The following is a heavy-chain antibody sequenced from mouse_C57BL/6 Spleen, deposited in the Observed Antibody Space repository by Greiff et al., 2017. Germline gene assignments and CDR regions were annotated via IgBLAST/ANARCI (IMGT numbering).Heavy chain of an antibody. D-gene: IGHD2-4*01. CDR3: ARSIYYDYHYAMDY. J-gene: IGHJ4*01. V-gene: IGHV1-26*01. CDR2: INPNNGGT. Sequence: EVQLQQSGPELVKPGASVKISCKASGYTFTDYYMNWVKQSHGKSLEWIGDINPNNGGTSYNQKFKGKATLTVDKSSSTAYMELRSLTSEDSAVYYCARSIYYDYHYAMDYWGQGTSVTVSS. CDR1: GYTFTDYY.